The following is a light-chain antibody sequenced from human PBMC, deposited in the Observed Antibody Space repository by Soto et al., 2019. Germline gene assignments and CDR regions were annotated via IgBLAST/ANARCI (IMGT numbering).Light chain of an antibody. J-gene: IGLJ1*01. V-gene: IGLV2-8*01. CDR3: SSYAGSNNFV. CDR2: EVS. Sequence: QSVLTQPLSASGSPGQSVTISCTGISSDVGGYNYVSWYQQHPGKAPKLMIYEVSKRPSGVPDRFSGSKSGNTASLTVSGLQAEDEADYYCSSYAGSNNFVFGTGTKVTVL. CDR1: SSDVGGYNY.